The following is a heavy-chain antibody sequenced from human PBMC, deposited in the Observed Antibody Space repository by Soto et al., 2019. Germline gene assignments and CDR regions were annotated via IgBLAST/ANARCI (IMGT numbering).Heavy chain of an antibody. J-gene: IGHJ4*02. V-gene: IGHV1-69*02. CDR1: RGTFSRDT. CDR2: IIPFLNMS. D-gene: IGHD3-10*01. CDR3: GRGGLRVISGVEYFDY. Sequence: QVHLVQSGAEVKKPGSSVKVSCKASRGTFSRDTLSWVRQAPGQGLEWVGRIIPFLNMSNKSPKFQGRITITADKSTSTAYMELSSLQSEDTAVYYCGRGGLRVISGVEYFDYWGQGILVTVSS.